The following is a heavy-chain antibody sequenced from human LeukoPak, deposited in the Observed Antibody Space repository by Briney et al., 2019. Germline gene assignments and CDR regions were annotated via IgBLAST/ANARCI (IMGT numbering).Heavy chain of an antibody. CDR1: GFTFNNYW. CDR2: IKPDGSEK. D-gene: IGHD3-3*01. CDR3: ARPYTLRFLEWLFRMIAFDI. Sequence: PGGSLRLSCAASGFTFNNYWMSWVRQAPGKGLEWVANIKPDGSEKDYVDSVKGRFTISRDNAKNSLSLQMNSLSAEDTAVYYCARPYTLRFLEWLFRMIAFDIWGQGTMVTVSS. J-gene: IGHJ3*02. V-gene: IGHV3-7*01.